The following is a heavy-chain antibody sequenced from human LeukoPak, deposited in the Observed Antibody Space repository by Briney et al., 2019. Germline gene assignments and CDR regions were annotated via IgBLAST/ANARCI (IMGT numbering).Heavy chain of an antibody. D-gene: IGHD3-22*01. CDR3: ARETYYYDSSGHDY. V-gene: IGHV4-61*02. CDR2: IYTSGST. J-gene: IGHJ4*02. Sequence: SETLSLTCTVSGGSISSGSYYWSWIRQPAGKGLEWIGRIYTSGSTNYNPSLKSRVTISVDTSKNQFPLKLSSVTAADTAVYYCARETYYYDSSGHDYWGQGTLVTVSS. CDR1: GGSISSGSYY.